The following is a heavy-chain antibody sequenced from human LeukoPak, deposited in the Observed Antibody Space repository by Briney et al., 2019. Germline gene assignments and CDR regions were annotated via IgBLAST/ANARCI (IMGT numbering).Heavy chain of an antibody. CDR2: ISGSAGST. CDR3: AKASYYYYNGMDV. V-gene: IGHV3-23*01. J-gene: IGHJ6*02. Sequence: PGGSLRLSCVASGFTFSSYAMSWVRQAPGRGLEWVSVISGSAGSTFYADSVKGRFTISRDNSKNTVYLQMNSLRAEDTALYHCAKASYYYYNGMDVWGQGTTVTVSS. CDR1: GFTFSSYA.